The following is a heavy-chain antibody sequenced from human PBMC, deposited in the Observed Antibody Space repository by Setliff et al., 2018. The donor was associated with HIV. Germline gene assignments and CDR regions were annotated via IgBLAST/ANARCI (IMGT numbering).Heavy chain of an antibody. CDR2: IYYSGST. CDR3: ARSPPTTFWSGYTYYYYMDV. Sequence: SETLSLTCAVYGGSFSGYYWAWIRQPPGKGLEWIGTIYYSGSTNYNPSLKSRVTISVDTSKNQFSLKLNSVTAADTAVYYCARSPPTTFWSGYTYYYYMDVWGKGTTVTVSS. CDR1: GGSFSGYY. J-gene: IGHJ6*03. V-gene: IGHV4-34*01. D-gene: IGHD3-3*01.